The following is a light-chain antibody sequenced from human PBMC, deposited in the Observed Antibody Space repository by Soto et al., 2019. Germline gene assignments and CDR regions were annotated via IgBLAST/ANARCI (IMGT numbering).Light chain of an antibody. CDR3: QQYGSS. J-gene: IGKJ1*01. CDR1: QSIASY. CDR2: ATS. V-gene: IGKV1-39*01. Sequence: EIRMTQSASSLAASVGDRVTITCRASQSIASYLNWYQKRAGEARKHLIYATSALQSGVPSRFSGIGYGTEFTLTISSLQPDDFAPYYCQQYGSSFGQGTKVDIK.